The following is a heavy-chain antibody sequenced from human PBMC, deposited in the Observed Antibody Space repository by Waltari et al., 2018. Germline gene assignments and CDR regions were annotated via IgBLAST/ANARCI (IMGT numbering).Heavy chain of an antibody. CDR3: ARDRGGNSI. CDR2: IYTSGST. J-gene: IGHJ4*02. CDR1: GGSFSGSLSGYY. D-gene: IGHD2-21*02. V-gene: IGHV4-34*01. Sequence: QVQLQQWGAGLLKPSETLSLTCGVYGGSFSGSLSGYYWRWIRQAPGKGLEWIGYIYTSGSTNYNPSLKSRVTISVDTSKNQFSLKLSSVTAADTAVYYCARDRGGNSIWGQGTLVTVSS.